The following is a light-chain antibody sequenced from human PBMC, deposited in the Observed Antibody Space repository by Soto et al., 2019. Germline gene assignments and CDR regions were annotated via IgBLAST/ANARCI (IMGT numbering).Light chain of an antibody. Sequence: QSVLTQPPSVSGAPGQRVTISCTGSSSNIGAGYDVHWYQQLPGTAPKLLIYGNSNRPSGVPDRFSGSKSGTSASLAITGLQAEDESAYDCQAYDRSLRGGVFGGGTKLTVL. CDR3: QAYDRSLRGGV. V-gene: IGLV1-40*01. J-gene: IGLJ3*02. CDR2: GNS. CDR1: SSNIGAGYD.